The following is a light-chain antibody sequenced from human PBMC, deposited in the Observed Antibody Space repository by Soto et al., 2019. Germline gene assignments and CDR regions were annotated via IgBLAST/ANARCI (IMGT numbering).Light chain of an antibody. J-gene: IGLJ1*01. V-gene: IGLV1-44*01. CDR2: TNN. CDR3: AEWDDSPGAYV. CDR1: NSNIGTNT. Sequence: QSVLTQPPSASATPGQRVTISCSGSNSNIGTNTVNWYQQLPGTAPRLLIYTNNQRPSGVPQRFSGSKTGTSASLAIGGLQSEDGADYYCAEWDDSPGAYVFGTGTNVTVL.